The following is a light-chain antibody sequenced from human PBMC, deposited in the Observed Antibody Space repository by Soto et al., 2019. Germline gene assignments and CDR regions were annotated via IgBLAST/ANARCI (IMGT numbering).Light chain of an antibody. J-gene: IGLJ1*01. CDR1: STDFVSYNR. CDR3: SLYTSENTYV. V-gene: IGLV2-18*01. CDR2: EAS. Sequence: SVLTQRPSVSGSPGQSVTISCTGTSTDFVSYNRVSWYQQPPDTAPKLMIYEASNRPSGVPDRFSGSKSGNTASLTISGLQAADEADYYCSLYTSENTYVFGTGTKVTVL.